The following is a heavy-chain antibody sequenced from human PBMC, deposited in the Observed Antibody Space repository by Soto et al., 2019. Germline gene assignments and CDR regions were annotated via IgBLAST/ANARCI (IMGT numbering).Heavy chain of an antibody. J-gene: IGHJ6*02. CDR1: GFTFSNAW. V-gene: IGHV3-15*07. CDR2: IKSKTDGGTT. CDR3: TTDPYYYYYGMDV. Sequence: EVQLVESGGGLVKPGWSLRLSCAASGFTFSNAWMNWVRQAPGKGLEWVGRIKSKTDGGTTDYAAPVKGRFTISRDDSKNTLYLQINSLKTEDTAVYYCTTDPYYYYYGMDVWGQGTTVTVSS.